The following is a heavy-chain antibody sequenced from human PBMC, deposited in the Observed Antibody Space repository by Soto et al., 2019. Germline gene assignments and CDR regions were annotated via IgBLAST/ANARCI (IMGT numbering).Heavy chain of an antibody. V-gene: IGHV3-30-3*01. CDR1: GFTFGSYG. J-gene: IGHJ6*02. CDR2: ISYDGGTK. D-gene: IGHD5-18*01. Sequence: GGSLRLSCAASGFTFGSYGMHWVRQAPGKGLEWVAVISYDGGTKYYADSVKGRFTISRDKSKNTLYLQMNSLRDEDTAVYYCASLDTAIDYYGMDAWGQGTPVTVSS. CDR3: ASLDTAIDYYGMDA.